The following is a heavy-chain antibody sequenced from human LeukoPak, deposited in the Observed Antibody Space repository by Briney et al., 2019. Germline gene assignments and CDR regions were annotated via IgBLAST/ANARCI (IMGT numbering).Heavy chain of an antibody. V-gene: IGHV3-23*01. CDR2: ISGSGGDT. D-gene: IGHD2-15*01. J-gene: IGHJ3*02. Sequence: PGGSLRLSCAASGFTFSAYAMGWVRQAPGKGLEWVSAISGSGGDTYYAEFVKGRLTISRDNSKNTLYLQMNSPRAEDTAVHYCAKGRYCSAGSCHGWHAFDIWGQGTMVTVSS. CDR3: AKGRYCSAGSCHGWHAFDI. CDR1: GFTFSAYA.